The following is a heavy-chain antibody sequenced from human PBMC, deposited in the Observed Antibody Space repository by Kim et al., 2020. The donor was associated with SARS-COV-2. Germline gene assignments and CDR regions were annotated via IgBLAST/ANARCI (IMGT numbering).Heavy chain of an antibody. J-gene: IGHJ6*02. CDR1: GFTFSSYG. CDR3: ARDSMEYFVLRVGMDV. Sequence: GGSLRLSCAASGFTFSSYGMHWVRQAPGKGLEWVAVIWYDGSNKYYADSVKGRFTISRDNSKNTLYLQMNSLRAEDTAVYYCARDSMEYFVLRVGMDVWGQGTTVTVSS. CDR2: IWYDGSNK. V-gene: IGHV3-33*01. D-gene: IGHD3-9*01.